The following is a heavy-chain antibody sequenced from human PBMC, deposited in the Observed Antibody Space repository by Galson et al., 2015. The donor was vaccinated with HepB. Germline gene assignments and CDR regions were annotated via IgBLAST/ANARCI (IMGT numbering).Heavy chain of an antibody. D-gene: IGHD2/OR15-2a*01. Sequence: QSGAEVKKPGESLKISCKGPAYMSTYYWIGWVRQMPGKGLEWMGIIYLGDSDTRYSPSFQGQVTISADKSINTAYLQWSSLKASDTAIYYCGKLSPHAGAFDIWGPGTLVTVSS. J-gene: IGHJ3*02. CDR1: AYMSTYYW. CDR3: GKLSPHAGAFDI. V-gene: IGHV5-51*01. CDR2: IYLGDSDT.